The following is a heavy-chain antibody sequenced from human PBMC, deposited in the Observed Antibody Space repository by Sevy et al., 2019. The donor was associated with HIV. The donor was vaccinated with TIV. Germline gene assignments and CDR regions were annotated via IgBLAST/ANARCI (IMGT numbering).Heavy chain of an antibody. V-gene: IGHV3-30-3*01. J-gene: IGHJ4*02. D-gene: IGHD4-17*01. Sequence: GGSLRLSCAASGFTFSSYAMHWVRQAPGKGLEWVAVISYDGSNKYYADSVKGRFTISRDNSKNTLYLQMNSLRAEDTAVYYSARDDGFDFWGQRTLVTVSS. CDR3: ARDDGFDF. CDR2: ISYDGSNK. CDR1: GFTFSSYA.